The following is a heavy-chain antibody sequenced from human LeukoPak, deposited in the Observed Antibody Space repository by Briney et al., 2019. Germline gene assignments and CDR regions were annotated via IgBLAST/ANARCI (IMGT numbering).Heavy chain of an antibody. CDR3: ARLPLGAFAEFLNFDY. CDR1: GGSFSGYY. D-gene: IGHD3-10*01. Sequence: KPSETLSLTCAVYGGSFSGYYWSWIRQPPGKGLEWIGDINHSGSTKYNPSLMSRVAISVDSSKNHFSLNLRSVTAADTAVYYCARLPLGAFAEFLNFDYWGQGIPVTVSS. CDR2: INHSGST. J-gene: IGHJ4*02. V-gene: IGHV4-34*01.